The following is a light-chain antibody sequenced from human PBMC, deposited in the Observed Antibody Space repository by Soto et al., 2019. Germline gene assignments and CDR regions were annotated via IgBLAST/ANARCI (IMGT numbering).Light chain of an antibody. V-gene: IGKV3-20*01. CDR1: QSVSSSN. Sequence: EIVLTQSPGTLSLSPGERATLSCRASQSVSSSNLAWYQHKPGHTPRLIVYSASRRATGIADRFSGSGSGTDFALTISRLEPEDFAPYYCQQYGGSPSDTFGRGTKVDIK. CDR2: SAS. J-gene: IGKJ4*02. CDR3: QQYGGSPSDT.